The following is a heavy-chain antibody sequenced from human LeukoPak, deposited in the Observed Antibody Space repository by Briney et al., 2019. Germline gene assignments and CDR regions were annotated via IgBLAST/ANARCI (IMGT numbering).Heavy chain of an antibody. CDR2: ISGSGGNT. CDR3: ARPPIAVAGMIVDY. D-gene: IGHD6-19*01. Sequence: GGSLRLSCAASGFTFSSYAMSWVRQAPGKGLEWVSAISGSGGNTYYADSVKGRFTISRDNSKNTLYLQMNSLGAEDTAVYYCARPPIAVAGMIVDYWGQGTLVTVSS. V-gene: IGHV3-23*01. J-gene: IGHJ4*02. CDR1: GFTFSSYA.